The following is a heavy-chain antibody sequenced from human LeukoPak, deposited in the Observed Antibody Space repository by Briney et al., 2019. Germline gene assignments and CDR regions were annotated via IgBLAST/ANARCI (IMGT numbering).Heavy chain of an antibody. CDR2: IKSKTDGGTT. Sequence: PGGSLRLSCAASGFTFSNAWMSWVRQAPGKGLEWVGRIKSKTDGGTTDYAAPVKGRFTISRDDSKNTLYLQMNSLKTEDTAVYYCTTDRLYYYFDNAFDIWGQGTMVTVSS. CDR1: GFTFSNAW. J-gene: IGHJ3*02. V-gene: IGHV3-15*01. D-gene: IGHD3-3*01. CDR3: TTDRLYYYFDNAFDI.